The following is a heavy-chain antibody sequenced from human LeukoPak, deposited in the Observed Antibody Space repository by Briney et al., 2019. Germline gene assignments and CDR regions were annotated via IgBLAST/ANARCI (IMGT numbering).Heavy chain of an antibody. V-gene: IGHV3-7*01. D-gene: IGHD3-16*01. Sequence: GGSLRLFCEASGFTLSTYWMNWVRQVPGKGLDGVANINPDGSGKRYVDSVKGRFTIARDNADNSLSLQMNSLRAEDTAVYYCASWGAGGNSWGQGTLVTVSS. J-gene: IGHJ4*02. CDR1: GFTLSTYW. CDR3: ASWGAGGNS. CDR2: INPDGSGK.